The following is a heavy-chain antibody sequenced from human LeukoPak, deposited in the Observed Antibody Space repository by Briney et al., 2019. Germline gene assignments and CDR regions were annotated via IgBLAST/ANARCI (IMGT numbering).Heavy chain of an antibody. CDR2: IIYTGST. CDR3: ARGPYSYDSSGAFDI. D-gene: IGHD3-22*01. V-gene: IGHV4-59*08. CDR1: GVSISGNY. J-gene: IGHJ3*02. Sequence: SETLSLTCTVSGVSISGNYWSWIRQPPGKGLEWIGYIIYTGSTNYNPSLKSRVTISVDTSKNQFSLKLSSVTAADTAVYFCARGPYSYDSSGAFDIWGQGTMVTVSS.